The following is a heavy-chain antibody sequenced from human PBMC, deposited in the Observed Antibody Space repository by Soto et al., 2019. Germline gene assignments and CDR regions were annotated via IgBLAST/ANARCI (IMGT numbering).Heavy chain of an antibody. CDR1: GFTFSSYA. J-gene: IGHJ6*02. D-gene: IGHD5-18*01. Sequence: QVQLVESGGGVVQPGRSLRLSCAASGFTFSSYAMHWVRQAPGKGLEWVAVISYDGSNKYYADSVKGRFTISRDNSKNTLYLQMNRLRAEDTAVYYCARDGPDVDTAMVTNYYGMDVWGQGTTVTVSS. CDR3: ARDGPDVDTAMVTNYYGMDV. CDR2: ISYDGSNK. V-gene: IGHV3-30-3*01.